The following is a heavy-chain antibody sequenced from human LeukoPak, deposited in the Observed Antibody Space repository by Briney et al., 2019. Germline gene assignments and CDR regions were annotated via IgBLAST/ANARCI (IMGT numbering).Heavy chain of an antibody. CDR2: MRSGGTDA. J-gene: IGHJ3*01. CDR3: ARDPNGDYIGAFDF. D-gene: IGHD4-17*01. Sequence: GGSLRLSCAASGFTFSIYAMHWVRQAPGKGLEWVSTMRSGGTDANYADSVKGRFTISRDNSKGTLSLQMNSLRADDTATYYCARDPNGDYIGAFDFWGQGTVVTVFS. CDR1: GFTFSIYA. V-gene: IGHV3-23*01.